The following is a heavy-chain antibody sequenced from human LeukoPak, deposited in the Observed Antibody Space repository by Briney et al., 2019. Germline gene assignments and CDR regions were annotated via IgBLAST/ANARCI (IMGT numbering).Heavy chain of an antibody. CDR3: AKDTDKWLVGAFDI. D-gene: IGHD6-19*01. CDR2: ISDDGSRQ. Sequence: PGGSLRLSCAATGFTFSNYAIHWGRQAPGKGLEWVAFISDDGSRQHYADSVKGRFTISRDNSKNTLNLQMNSLRAEDTAVYYCAKDTDKWLVGAFDIWGQGTMVTVSS. CDR1: GFTFSNYA. J-gene: IGHJ3*02. V-gene: IGHV3-30-3*01.